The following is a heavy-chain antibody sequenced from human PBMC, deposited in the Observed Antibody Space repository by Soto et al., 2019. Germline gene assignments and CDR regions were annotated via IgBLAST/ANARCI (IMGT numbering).Heavy chain of an antibody. Sequence: QLQLQESGPGLVKPSETLSLTCTVSGGSISTGFYYWGWIRQPPGKGLEWIGSLYYSGSTYYNPSLKSRVTISVDTSKNQFSLKLSSVSAADPAVYYCGRHGYCRGGGCYSLNWFDPWGQGTLVTVSS. CDR2: LYYSGST. J-gene: IGHJ5*02. CDR1: GGSISTGFYY. CDR3: GRHGYCRGGGCYSLNWFDP. D-gene: IGHD2-15*01. V-gene: IGHV4-39*01.